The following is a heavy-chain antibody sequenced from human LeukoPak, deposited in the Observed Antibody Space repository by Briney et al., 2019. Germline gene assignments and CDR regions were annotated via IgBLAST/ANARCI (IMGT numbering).Heavy chain of an antibody. D-gene: IGHD2-15*01. CDR2: INPSGGST. J-gene: IGHJ4*02. Sequence: ASVKVSCKASGYTFTSYYMHWVRQAPGQGLEWXXIINPSGGSTSYAQKFQGRVTMTRDTSTSTVYMELSSLRSEDTAVYYCARVSEIVVVVAAGEYYFDYWGQGTLVTVSS. CDR1: GYTFTSYY. CDR3: ARVSEIVVVVAAGEYYFDY. V-gene: IGHV1-46*01.